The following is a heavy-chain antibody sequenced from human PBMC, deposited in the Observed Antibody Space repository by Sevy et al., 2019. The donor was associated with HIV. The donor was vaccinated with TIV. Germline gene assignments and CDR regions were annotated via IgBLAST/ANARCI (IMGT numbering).Heavy chain of an antibody. D-gene: IGHD3-16*01. J-gene: IGHJ4*02. CDR2: ISGSGGST. CDR3: AKDVTFEGVHFDY. Sequence: GGSLRLSCAASGFTFRSYAMSWVRQAPGKGLEWVAVISGSGGSTFYADSVKGRFTISRDNSKNTLDMEMNSLRAEDTAVYYCAKDVTFEGVHFDYWGQGILVTVSS. V-gene: IGHV3-23*01. CDR1: GFTFRSYA.